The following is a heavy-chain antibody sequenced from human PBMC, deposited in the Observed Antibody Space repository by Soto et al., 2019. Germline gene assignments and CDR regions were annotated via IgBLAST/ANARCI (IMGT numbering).Heavy chain of an antibody. CDR2: IRSKAYGGTT. D-gene: IGHD3-16*02. J-gene: IGHJ4*02. V-gene: IGHV3-49*03. CDR1: GFTFGDYA. CDR3: TRDHPILYDYIWGSYRYTRF. Sequence: GGSLRLSCTASGFTFGDYAMSWFRQAPGKGLEWVGFIRSKAYGGTTEYAASVKGRFTISRDDSKSIAYLPMNSLKTEDTAVYYCTRDHPILYDYIWGSYRYTRFWGQGTLVTVSS.